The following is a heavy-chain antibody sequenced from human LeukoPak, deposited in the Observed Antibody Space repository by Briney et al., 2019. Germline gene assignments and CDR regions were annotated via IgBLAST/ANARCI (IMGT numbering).Heavy chain of an antibody. CDR3: ARGRYCSSTSCYNYYYYYGMDV. V-gene: IGHV4-34*01. CDR2: INHSGST. Sequence: PSETLSLTCAVYGGSFSGYYWSWLRQPPGKGLEWIGEINHSGSTNYNPSLKSRVTISVDTSKNQFSLKLSSVTAADTAVYYCARGRYCSSTSCYNYYYYYGMDVWGQGTTVTVPS. CDR1: GGSFSGYY. J-gene: IGHJ6*02. D-gene: IGHD2-2*02.